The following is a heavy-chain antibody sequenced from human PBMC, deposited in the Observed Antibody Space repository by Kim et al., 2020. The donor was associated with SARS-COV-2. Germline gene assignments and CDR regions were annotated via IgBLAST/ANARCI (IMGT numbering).Heavy chain of an antibody. J-gene: IGHJ4*02. CDR3: GGSSSVGFDF. CDR2: INHSGSS. V-gene: IGHV4-34*01. Sequence: SETLSLTCAVYGGSFNDYYWSWIRQSPGKGLEWIGEINHSGSSKYNPCLRSRVTISVDTSKNQFHLKLTSVTAADTAVYYCGGSSSVGFDFWGRGTLVTVSS. D-gene: IGHD6-6*01. CDR1: GGSFNDYY.